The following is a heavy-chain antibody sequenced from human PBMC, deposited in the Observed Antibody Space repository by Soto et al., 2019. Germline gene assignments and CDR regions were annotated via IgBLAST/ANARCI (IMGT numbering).Heavy chain of an antibody. V-gene: IGHV4-39*01. CDR3: ASHSSPTFSVVLNQFDS. CDR1: GGSISTTSCYY. D-gene: IGHD3-3*01. Sequence: QLQLQESGPGLVKPSETLSLTCTVSGGSISTTSCYYWGWIRQPPGKGLEWIGSIYCSGGTYYNPTLKITVARSIDTSRSGFSLKLPPVTAADTSVYYCASHSSPTFSVVLNQFDSWGQGALVTVSP. J-gene: IGHJ4*02. CDR2: IYCSGGT.